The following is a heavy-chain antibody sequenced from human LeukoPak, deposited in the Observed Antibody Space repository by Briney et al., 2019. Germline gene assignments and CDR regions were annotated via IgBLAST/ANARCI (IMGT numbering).Heavy chain of an antibody. J-gene: IGHJ4*02. D-gene: IGHD2-2*01. CDR1: GYIIATYY. V-gene: IGHV1-2*02. CDR3: ARGVLRSTSRRYYYFDY. CDR2: INPNSGGT. Sequence: VASVKVSCKASGYIIATYYIDWVRQAPGQGLEWMGWINPNSGGTNYAQKFQGRVTTTRDTSISTAYMELSRLRSDDTAVYYCARGVLRSTSRRYYYFDYWGQGTLVTVSS.